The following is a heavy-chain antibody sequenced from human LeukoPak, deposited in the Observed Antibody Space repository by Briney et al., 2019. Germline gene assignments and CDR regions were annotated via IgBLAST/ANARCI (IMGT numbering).Heavy chain of an antibody. J-gene: IGHJ4*02. Sequence: SETLSLTCVVSGASVSSSHWNWIRHLPGKGLEWIGCLSYTGKTDYSPSLTSRVTISLDTSKNQVSLKLRSVTAADTAVYYCSEGYFEPFDHWGQGTLVTVSS. CDR1: GASVSSSH. CDR3: SEGYFEPFDH. D-gene: IGHD2/OR15-2a*01. V-gene: IGHV4-59*02. CDR2: LSYTGKT.